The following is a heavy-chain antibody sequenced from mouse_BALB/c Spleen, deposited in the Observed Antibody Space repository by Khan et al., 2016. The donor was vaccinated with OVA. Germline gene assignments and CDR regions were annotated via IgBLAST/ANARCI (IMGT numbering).Heavy chain of an antibody. CDR3: ASHLAGSFAY. D-gene: IGHD1-1*01. CDR2: ISSGGDYT. Sequence: VQLVESGADLVKPGGSLKLSCAASGFTFSSYSMSWVRQTPDKRLEWVATISSGGDYTYYPDNVKGRFTISRDNANNTLYLQMSSLKSEDTAMYYCASHLAGSFAYWGQGTLVTVSA. J-gene: IGHJ3*01. V-gene: IGHV5-6*01. CDR1: GFTFSSYS.